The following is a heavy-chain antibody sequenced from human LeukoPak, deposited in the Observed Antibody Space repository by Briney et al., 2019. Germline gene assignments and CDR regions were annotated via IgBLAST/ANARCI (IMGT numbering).Heavy chain of an antibody. D-gene: IGHD4-17*01. J-gene: IGHJ3*02. CDR2: IYYSGST. V-gene: IGHV4-39*01. CDR1: GGSISSSSYY. Sequence: SEALSLTCTVSGGSISSSSYYWGWIRQPPGKGLEWIGSIYYSGSTYYNPSLKSRVTISVDTSKNQFSLKLSSVAAADTAVYYCARVGTVTGAFDIWGQGTMVTVSS. CDR3: ARVGTVTGAFDI.